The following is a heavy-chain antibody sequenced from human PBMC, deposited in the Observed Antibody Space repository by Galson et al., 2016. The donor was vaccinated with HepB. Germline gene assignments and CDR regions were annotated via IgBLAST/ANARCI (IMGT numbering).Heavy chain of an antibody. CDR1: GGSISSYY. J-gene: IGHJ6*02. Sequence: ETLSLTCSVSGGSISSYYWSWIRQPPGKGLEWIGYIYYSGSTNYNPSLKSRFTMSVDMSKNQFSLRLSSLPAADTAVYYCSRRSGYLDTYYYYGMDVWGQGTTVTVSS. CDR2: IYYSGST. D-gene: IGHD3-22*01. CDR3: SRRSGYLDTYYYYGMDV. V-gene: IGHV4-59*01.